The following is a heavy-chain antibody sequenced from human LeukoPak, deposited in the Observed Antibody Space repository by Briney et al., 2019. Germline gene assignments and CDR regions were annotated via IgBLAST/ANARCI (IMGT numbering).Heavy chain of an antibody. CDR3: ARDSSGYSYGEGFDY. J-gene: IGHJ4*02. V-gene: IGHV1-18*01. CDR2: ISAYNGNT. CDR1: GYTFTSYG. D-gene: IGHD5-18*01. Sequence: ASVKVSCKASGYTFTSYGISWVRQAPGQGLEWMGWISAYNGNTNYAQKLQGRVTMTTDTSTSTAYMELRSLRSDDTAVYYCARDSSGYSYGEGFDYWGQGTLVTVSS.